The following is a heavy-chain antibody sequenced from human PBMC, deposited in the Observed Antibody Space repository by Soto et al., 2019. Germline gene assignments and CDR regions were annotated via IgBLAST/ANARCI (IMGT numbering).Heavy chain of an antibody. D-gene: IGHD6-6*01. J-gene: IGHJ6*02. CDR2: ISAYNGNT. CDR3: ARLGYSSSSEEFYGMDV. V-gene: IGHV1-18*01. Sequence: QVQLVQSGAEVKKPGASVKVSCKASGYTFTSYGISWVRQAPGQGLEWMGWISAYNGNTNYAQKLQGRVTMTTDTTTSTAYMEVRSLRSDDTAVYYCARLGYSSSSEEFYGMDVWGQGTTVTVSS. CDR1: GYTFTSYG.